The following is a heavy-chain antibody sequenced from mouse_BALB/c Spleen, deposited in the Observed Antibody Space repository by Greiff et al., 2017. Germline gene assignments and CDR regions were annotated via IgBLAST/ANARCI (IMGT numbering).Heavy chain of an antibody. CDR3: ARSILTFYAMDY. Sequence: VQLQQPGAELVKPGASVKLSCKASGYTFTSYWMHWVKQRPGQGLEWIGEINPSNGRTNYNEKFKSKATLTVDKSSSTAYMQLSSLTSEDSAVYYCARSILTFYAMDYWGQGTSVTVSS. D-gene: IGHD4-1*01. V-gene: IGHV1S81*02. J-gene: IGHJ4*01. CDR2: INPSNGRT. CDR1: GYTFTSYW.